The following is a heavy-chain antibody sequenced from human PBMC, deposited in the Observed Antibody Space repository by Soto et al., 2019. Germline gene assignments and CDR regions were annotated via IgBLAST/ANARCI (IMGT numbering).Heavy chain of an antibody. D-gene: IGHD4-4*01. CDR2: ISWHSGTI. Sequence: GGSLRLSCAASGFTFRNYAMHWVRRAPGKGLEWVSGISWHSGTIGYADSVRGRFTISRDNAKNSLYLQMNSLRPEDTALYYCVKEKLYSNYEYYFDYWGQGTLVTVPQ. V-gene: IGHV3-9*01. J-gene: IGHJ4*02. CDR3: VKEKLYSNYEYYFDY. CDR1: GFTFRNYA.